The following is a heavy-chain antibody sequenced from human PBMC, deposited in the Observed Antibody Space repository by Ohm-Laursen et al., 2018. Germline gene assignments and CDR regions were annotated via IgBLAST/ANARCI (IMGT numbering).Heavy chain of an antibody. CDR2: INYSGNT. D-gene: IGHD2-15*01. CDR3: ARRGTGGHTTYDY. J-gene: IGHJ4*02. CDR1: GGAISNYY. Sequence: SETLSLTCTVSGGAISNYYWSWIRQPPGKGLEWIGHINYSGNTNYNPSLKSRVTISVDTSKNQFSLKLSSVTAADTAVYYCARRGTGGHTTYDYWGQGTLVTVSS. V-gene: IGHV4-59*08.